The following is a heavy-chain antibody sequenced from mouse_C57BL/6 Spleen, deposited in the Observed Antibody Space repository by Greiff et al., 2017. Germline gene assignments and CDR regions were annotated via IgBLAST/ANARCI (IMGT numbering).Heavy chain of an antibody. CDR3: ARSALDYDYDVTFAY. D-gene: IGHD2-4*01. J-gene: IGHJ3*01. V-gene: IGHV14-2*01. Sequence: EVQLVESGAELVKPGASVKLSCTASGFNIKDYYMHWVKQRTEQGLEWIGRIDPEDGETKYAPKFQGKATITADTSSNTAYLQLSSLTSEDTAVYYCARSALDYDYDVTFAYWGQGTLVTVSA. CDR1: GFNIKDYY. CDR2: IDPEDGET.